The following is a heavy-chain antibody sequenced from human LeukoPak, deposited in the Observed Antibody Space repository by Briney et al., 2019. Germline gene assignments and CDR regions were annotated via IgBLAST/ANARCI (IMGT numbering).Heavy chain of an antibody. D-gene: IGHD3-22*01. Sequence: GGSLRLSCAASGFTFSSYSMNWVRQAPGKGLEWVSSINSDSSIMYYAESVKGRFTISRDNARNSLYLQMSSLRAEDTAVYYCARTRQGSGYYWPGLTSPTPYYFDYWGQGTLVTVSS. CDR2: INSDSSIM. CDR3: ARTRQGSGYYWPGLTSPTPYYFDY. CDR1: GFTFSSYS. J-gene: IGHJ4*02. V-gene: IGHV3-21*01.